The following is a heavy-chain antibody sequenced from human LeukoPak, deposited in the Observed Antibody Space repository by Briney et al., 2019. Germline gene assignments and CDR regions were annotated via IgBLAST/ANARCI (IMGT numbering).Heavy chain of an antibody. CDR1: GFTFSSYA. J-gene: IGHJ6*04. CDR2: ISGSGGST. CDR3: AKDALITMIVVANTMDV. D-gene: IGHD3-22*01. Sequence: GGSLRLSCAASGFTFSSYAMSWVRQAPGKGLEWVSAISGSGGSTYYADSVKGRFTISRDNSKNTLYLQMNSLRAEDAAVYYCAKDALITMIVVANTMDVWGKGTAVTVSS. V-gene: IGHV3-23*01.